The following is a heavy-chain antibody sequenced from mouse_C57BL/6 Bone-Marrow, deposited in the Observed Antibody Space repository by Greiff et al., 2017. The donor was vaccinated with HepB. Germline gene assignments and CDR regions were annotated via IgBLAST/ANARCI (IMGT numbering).Heavy chain of an antibody. J-gene: IGHJ4*01. D-gene: IGHD2-4*01. CDR2: IDPENGDT. CDR3: TFDYDGDYYAMDY. V-gene: IGHV14-4*01. CDR1: GFNIKDDY. Sequence: EVKLMESGAELVRPGASVKLSCTASGFNIKDDYMHWVKQRPEQGLEWIGWIDPENGDTEYASKFQGKATITADTSSNTAYLQLSSLTSEDTAVYYCTFDYDGDYYAMDYWGQGTSVTVSS.